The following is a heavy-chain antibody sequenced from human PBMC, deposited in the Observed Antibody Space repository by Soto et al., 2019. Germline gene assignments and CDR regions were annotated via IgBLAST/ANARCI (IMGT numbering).Heavy chain of an antibody. CDR3: ARVRRSPYAMDV. CDR1: GYTFTGHY. V-gene: IGHV1-2*02. CDR2: INPISGDT. Sequence: QVQLVQSGAEVKKPGASVKVSCKASGYTFTGHYIHWVRQAPGQGLEWMGWINPISGDTEYAQKFQGRVTMTRDTSISTAYMDLRSLISDDTAVYYCARVRRSPYAMDVWGQGTMVTVSS. D-gene: IGHD2-2*01. J-gene: IGHJ6*02.